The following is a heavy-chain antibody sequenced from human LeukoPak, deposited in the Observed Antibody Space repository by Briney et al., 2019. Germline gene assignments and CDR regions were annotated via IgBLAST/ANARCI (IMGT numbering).Heavy chain of an antibody. CDR1: GGSISSNNW. V-gene: IGHV4-4*02. D-gene: IGHD5-18*01. CDR2: IYHDGST. Sequence: SETLSLTCAVSGGSISSNNWWIWVRQSPEKGLEWIGEIYHDGSTNYNPSLKSRVTISMDKSKNQLSLKLNFVTAADTAVYYCARDRGGYTYSHDYWGQGTLVTVSS. CDR3: ARDRGGYTYSHDY. J-gene: IGHJ4*02.